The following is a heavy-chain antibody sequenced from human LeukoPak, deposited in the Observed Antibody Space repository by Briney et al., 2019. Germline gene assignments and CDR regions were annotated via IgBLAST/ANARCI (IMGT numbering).Heavy chain of an antibody. CDR3: AGRWRGTLDY. J-gene: IGHJ4*02. V-gene: IGHV4-4*09. D-gene: IGHD5-24*01. CDR1: GTSVSGFY. CDR2: IYSTGTT. Sequence: SETLSLACTVSGTSVSGFYWHWIRQPPGKGLEWIGFIYSTGTTSYNSFLQSRVTISVDTSKNQLSLKLKSVIAADTAIYYCAGRWRGTLDYWGQGALVAVSS.